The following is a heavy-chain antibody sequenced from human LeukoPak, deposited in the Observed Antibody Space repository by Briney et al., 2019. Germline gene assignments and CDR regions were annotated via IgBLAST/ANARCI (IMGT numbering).Heavy chain of an antibody. D-gene: IGHD2-2*01. V-gene: IGHV4-4*09. CDR1: GGSISSYY. Sequence: SEALSLTCTVSGGSISSYYWSWIRQPPGKGLEWIGYIYTSGSTNYNPSLKSRVTISVDTSKNQFSLKLSSVTAADTAVYYCARLLVVPAAAKSYYYMDVWGKGTTVTVFS. J-gene: IGHJ6*03. CDR2: IYTSGST. CDR3: ARLLVVPAAAKSYYYMDV.